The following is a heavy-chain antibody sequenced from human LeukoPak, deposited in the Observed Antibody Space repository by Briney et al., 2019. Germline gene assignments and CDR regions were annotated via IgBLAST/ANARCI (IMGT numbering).Heavy chain of an antibody. V-gene: IGHV4-30-4*01. Sequence: PSETLSLTCTVSGGSISRGDYSWSWIRQPPGKGLEWIGYIYYSGSTYYNPSLKSRVTISVDTSKNQFSLKLSSVTAADTAVYYCARAAYYYDSSGYYVFDYWGQGTLVTVSS. CDR2: IYYSGST. CDR3: ARAAYYYDSSGYYVFDY. CDR1: GGSISRGDYS. J-gene: IGHJ4*02. D-gene: IGHD3-22*01.